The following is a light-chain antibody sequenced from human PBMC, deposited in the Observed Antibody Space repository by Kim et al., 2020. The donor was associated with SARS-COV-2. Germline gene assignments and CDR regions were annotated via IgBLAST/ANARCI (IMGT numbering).Light chain of an antibody. CDR2: DVT. CDR1: SSDVGAYNY. Sequence: QSALTQPRSVSGSPGQSVTISCTGTSSDVGAYNYVSWYQQHPGKAPKLMIYDVTKRPSGVPDRFSGSKSGNTASLTISGLQAEDEADYYCCSYAGSYTYVFVPGTKVTVL. CDR3: CSYAGSYTYV. V-gene: IGLV2-11*01. J-gene: IGLJ1*01.